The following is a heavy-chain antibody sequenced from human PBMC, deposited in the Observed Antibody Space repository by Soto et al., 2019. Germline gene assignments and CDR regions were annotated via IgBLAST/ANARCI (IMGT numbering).Heavy chain of an antibody. CDR1: GGSISSGDYY. J-gene: IGHJ6*02. D-gene: IGHD6-6*01. V-gene: IGHV4-30-4*01. CDR2: IYYSGST. CDR3: ARDRGYSSSWDYYYYGMDV. Sequence: ASETLSLTCTVSGGSISSGDYYWSWIRQPPGKGLEWIGYIYYSGSTYYNPSLKSRVTISVDTSKNQFSLKLSSVTAADTAVYYCARDRGYSSSWDYYYYGMDVWGQGTTVTVSS.